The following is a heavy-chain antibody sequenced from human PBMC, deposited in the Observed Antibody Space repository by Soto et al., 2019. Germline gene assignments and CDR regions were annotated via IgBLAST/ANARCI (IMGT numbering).Heavy chain of an antibody. J-gene: IGHJ5*02. CDR1: GGTVASSHW. CDR3: AREIVTAGGNNYFDP. CDR2: VYHTGDT. V-gene: IGHV4-4*02. Sequence: SETLSLTCGVSGGTVASSHWWSWVRQSPGGGLEWIGNVYHTGDTNFNPSLQSRVTISVDKSNNQFSLRLNSLTAADTAVYFCAREIVTAGGNNYFDPWGPGTLVTVS. D-gene: IGHD2-21*02.